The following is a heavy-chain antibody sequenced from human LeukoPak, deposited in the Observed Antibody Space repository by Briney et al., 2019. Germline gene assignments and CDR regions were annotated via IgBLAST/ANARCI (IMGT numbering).Heavy chain of an antibody. V-gene: IGHV3-30*02. J-gene: IGHJ2*01. CDR2: IRSDGSNK. CDR1: GFTFSTFG. D-gene: IGHD6-25*01. Sequence: PGGSLRLSCAASGFTFSTFGIHWVRQAPGKGLEWVAFIRSDGSNKYYADSVKGRFTISRGNSKNTLYLQMNSLRAEDTAVYYCPRDSGYWYFDLWGRGTLVTVSS. CDR3: PRDSGYWYFDL.